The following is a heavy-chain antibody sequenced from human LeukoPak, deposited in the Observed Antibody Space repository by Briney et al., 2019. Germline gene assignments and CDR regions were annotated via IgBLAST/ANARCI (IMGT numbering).Heavy chain of an antibody. D-gene: IGHD3-9*01. Sequence: GGSLRLSCAASGFTYSSYSMNGVRHAPGNGVEGVSSFSCSSYYIHHGHPVKGRFTISRDNAKTSLYLQMNSLRSEDTAVYYGARAAYYDFLTGKDAFDIWGQGTMVTVSS. CDR1: GFTYSSYS. CDR3: ARAAYYDFLTGKDAFDI. V-gene: IGHV3-21*01. J-gene: IGHJ3*02. CDR2: FSCSSYYI.